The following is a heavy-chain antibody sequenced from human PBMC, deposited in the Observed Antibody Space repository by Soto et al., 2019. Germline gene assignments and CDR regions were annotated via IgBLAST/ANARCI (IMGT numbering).Heavy chain of an antibody. D-gene: IGHD3-10*01. CDR3: ARPTQGLMDLYYFDY. CDR2: IYPGDSDT. Sequence: GESLKISCKGSGYSFTSYWIGWVRQMPGKGLEWMGIIYPGDSDTRYSPSFQGQVTISADKSISTAYLQWSSLKASDTAMYYCARPTQGLMDLYYFDYWGQGTLVTVSS. V-gene: IGHV5-51*01. J-gene: IGHJ4*02. CDR1: GYSFTSYW.